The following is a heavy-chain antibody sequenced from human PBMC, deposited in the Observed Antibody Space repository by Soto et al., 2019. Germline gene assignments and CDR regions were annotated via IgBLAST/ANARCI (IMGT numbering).Heavy chain of an antibody. CDR2: IYYSGTT. CDR3: ARAPYRGANSRGALDM. CDR1: GDPISSGDYY. D-gene: IGHD7-27*01. J-gene: IGHJ3*02. Sequence: QVQLQESGPGLVKPSQTLSLTCTVSGDPISSGDYYWSWIRQPPGKGLEWIGYIYYSGTTYYNPSLKSRVTRSVDTAKNQFSRKLSSVTAADTAVYYCARAPYRGANSRGALDMWGQGTMVTVSS. V-gene: IGHV4-30-4*01.